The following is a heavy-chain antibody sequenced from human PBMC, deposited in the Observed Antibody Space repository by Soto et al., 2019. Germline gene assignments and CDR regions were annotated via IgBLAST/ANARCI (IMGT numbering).Heavy chain of an antibody. CDR3: ARDHTNSYGVYYFDY. D-gene: IGHD5-18*01. J-gene: IGHJ4*02. CDR1: GGSVSSASYY. V-gene: IGHV4-61*01. CDR2: IYSSGST. Sequence: PSETLSLTCTVSGGSVSSASYYWCWIRQSPGKGLEWIGYIYSSGSTHYNPSLKNRVTISIDTSKNQVSLKVNSVTAADTAVYYCARDHTNSYGVYYFDYWGQGTPVTLYS.